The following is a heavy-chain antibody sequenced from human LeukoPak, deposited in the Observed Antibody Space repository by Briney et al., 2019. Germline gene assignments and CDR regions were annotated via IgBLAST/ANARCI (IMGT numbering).Heavy chain of an antibody. J-gene: IGHJ4*02. CDR3: ARERFYGDYPYYFDY. V-gene: IGHV4-31*03. CDR1: GGSISSGGYY. CDR2: IYYSGST. Sequence: SETLSLTCTFSGGSISSGGYYWSWIRQHPGKGLEWIGYIYYSGSTYYNPSLKSRVTISVDTSKNQFSLKLSSVTAADTAVYYCARERFYGDYPYYFDYWGQGTLVTVSS. D-gene: IGHD4-17*01.